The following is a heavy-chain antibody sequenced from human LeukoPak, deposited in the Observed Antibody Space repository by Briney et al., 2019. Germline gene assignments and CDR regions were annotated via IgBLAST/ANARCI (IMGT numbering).Heavy chain of an antibody. CDR2: INPSSGAT. CDR1: GYTFTGYY. Sequence: VASVKVSCKASGYTFTGYYIHWVRQAPGQGLECMGWINPSSGATNFAQKFQGRVTLTRDTSISTAYVELSSLKSDDTAIYYCASGADVKSVHYNDRSTYSYYFDYWGQGTLVTVSS. CDR3: ASGADVKSVHYNDRSTYSYYFDY. J-gene: IGHJ4*02. D-gene: IGHD3-22*01. V-gene: IGHV1-2*02.